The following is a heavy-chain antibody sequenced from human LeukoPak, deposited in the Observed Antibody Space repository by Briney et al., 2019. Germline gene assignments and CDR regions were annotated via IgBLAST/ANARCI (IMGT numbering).Heavy chain of an antibody. Sequence: GASVKVSCKASGYTFTSYYMHWVRQAPGQGLEWMGIINPSGGSTSYAQKFQGRVTMTTDTSTSTAYMELRSLRSDDTAVYYCARDTAPNYDFWSGSDAFDIWGQGTMVTVSS. J-gene: IGHJ3*02. D-gene: IGHD3-3*01. CDR2: INPSGGST. CDR1: GYTFTSYY. V-gene: IGHV1-46*01. CDR3: ARDTAPNYDFWSGSDAFDI.